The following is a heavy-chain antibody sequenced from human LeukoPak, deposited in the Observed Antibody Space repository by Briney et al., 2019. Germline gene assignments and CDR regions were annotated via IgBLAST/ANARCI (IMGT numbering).Heavy chain of an antibody. Sequence: GGSLRLSCAASGFTFSSYDMHWVRQATGKGLEWVSAIGTAGDTCYPGSVKGRFTISRDNSKNTLYLQMNSLRAEDTAVYYCAKRGDYDFWSALYDAFDIWGQGTMVTVSS. CDR3: AKRGDYDFWSALYDAFDI. CDR2: IGTAGDT. J-gene: IGHJ3*02. CDR1: GFTFSSYD. V-gene: IGHV3-13*01. D-gene: IGHD3-3*01.